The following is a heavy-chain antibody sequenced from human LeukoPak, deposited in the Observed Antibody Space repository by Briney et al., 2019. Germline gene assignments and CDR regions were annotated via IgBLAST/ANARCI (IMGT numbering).Heavy chain of an antibody. Sequence: PGRSLRLSCAASGFTFSSYAMHWVRRAPGKGLEWVAVISYDGSNKYYADSVKGRFTIPRDNSKNTLYLQMNSLRAEDTAVYYCASHSDYGDYTTMRYWGQGTLVTVSS. J-gene: IGHJ4*02. CDR3: ASHSDYGDYTTMRY. CDR1: GFTFSSYA. V-gene: IGHV3-30-3*01. D-gene: IGHD4-17*01. CDR2: ISYDGSNK.